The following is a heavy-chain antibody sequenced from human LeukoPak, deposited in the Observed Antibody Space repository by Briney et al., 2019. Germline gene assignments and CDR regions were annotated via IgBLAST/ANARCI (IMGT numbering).Heavy chain of an antibody. CDR1: GYSISSGYY. V-gene: IGHV4-38-2*01. D-gene: IGHD6-19*01. CDR3: ARHLAVAGTNYNWFDR. CDR2: RFYSGST. J-gene: IGHJ5*02. Sequence: PSETLSLTCAVSGYSISSGYYWGWIRQPPGKGLEWIGSRFYSGSTYYNPSLKSRVIVSVDTSKNQFFLRLNSVTAADTAVYHCARHLAVAGTNYNWFDRWGQGTQVTVSS.